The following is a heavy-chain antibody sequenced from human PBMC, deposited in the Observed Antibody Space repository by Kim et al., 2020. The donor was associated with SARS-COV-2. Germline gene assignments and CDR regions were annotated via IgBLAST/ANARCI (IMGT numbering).Heavy chain of an antibody. J-gene: IGHJ4*02. CDR3: ARFQYYYDSSGSFDY. D-gene: IGHD3-22*01. Sequence: GGSLRLSCAASGFTFSSYSMNWVCQAPGKGLEWVSSISSSSYIYYADSVKGRFTISRDNAKNSLYMQMNSLRAEDTAVYYCARFQYYYDSSGSFDYWGQGTLVTVSS. CDR2: ISSSSYI. CDR1: GFTFSSYS. V-gene: IGHV3-21*01.